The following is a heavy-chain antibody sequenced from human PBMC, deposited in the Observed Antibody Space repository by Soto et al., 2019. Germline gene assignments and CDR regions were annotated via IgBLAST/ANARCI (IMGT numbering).Heavy chain of an antibody. V-gene: IGHV5-51*01. D-gene: IGHD6-13*01. CDR3: TRLQAAAGDNDLTFDY. Sequence: GESLKISCEGSGYTFTNYWIGWVRQMPGKGLEWMGIIYPGDSDTRYSPSFQGQVTFSADKSTTSAYLQWSSLKASDTAIYYCTRLQAAAGDNDLTFDYWGQGTLVTVSS. CDR2: IYPGDSDT. J-gene: IGHJ4*02. CDR1: GYTFTNYW.